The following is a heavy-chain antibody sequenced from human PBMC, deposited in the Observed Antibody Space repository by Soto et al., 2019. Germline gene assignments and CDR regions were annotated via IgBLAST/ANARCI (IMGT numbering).Heavy chain of an antibody. J-gene: IGHJ4*02. D-gene: IGHD2-21*02. CDR3: ASNEGGDYTVY. V-gene: IGHV3-33*01. CDR1: GFTLSSYG. CDR2: IWYDGSKK. Sequence: GGSLRLSCAASGFTLSSYGMHWVRQAPGKGLEWVALIWYDGSKKHYADSVIGRFTISRDNSKNTLDLQMNSLRAEDTAVYYCASNEGGDYTVYWGQGTLVTVSS.